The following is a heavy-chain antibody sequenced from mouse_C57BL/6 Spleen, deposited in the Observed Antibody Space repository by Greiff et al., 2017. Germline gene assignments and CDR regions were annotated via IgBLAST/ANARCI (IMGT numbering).Heavy chain of an antibody. CDR1: GFTFSDYG. CDR3: ARAGREYYFDY. CDR2: ISSGSSTI. V-gene: IGHV5-17*01. J-gene: IGHJ2*01. Sequence: DVHLVESGGGLVKPGGSLKLSCAASGFTFSDYGMHWVRQAPEKGLEWVAYISSGSSTIYYADTVKGRFTISRDNAKNTLFLQMTSLRSEDTAMYYCARAGREYYFDYWGQGTTLTVSS. D-gene: IGHD3-3*01.